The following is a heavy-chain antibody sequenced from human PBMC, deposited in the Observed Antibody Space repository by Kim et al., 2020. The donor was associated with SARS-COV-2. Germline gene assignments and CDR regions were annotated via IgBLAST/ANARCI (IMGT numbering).Heavy chain of an antibody. CDR2: ISWNSGSI. Sequence: GGSLRLSCAASGFTFDDYAMHWVRQAPGKGLEWVSGISWNSGSIGYADSVKGRFTISRDNAKNSLYLQMNSLRAEDTALYYCAKDMRAGATLNFDYWGQG. V-gene: IGHV3-9*01. CDR3: AKDMRAGATLNFDY. D-gene: IGHD1-26*01. CDR1: GFTFDDYA. J-gene: IGHJ4*02.